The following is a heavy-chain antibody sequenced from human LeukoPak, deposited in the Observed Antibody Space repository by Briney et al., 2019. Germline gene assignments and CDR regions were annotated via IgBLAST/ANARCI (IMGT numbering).Heavy chain of an antibody. V-gene: IGHV3-23*01. CDR2: ISGSGGST. D-gene: IGHD6-13*01. CDR1: GFTFSSYA. CDR3: AKSPALAPMYSSSWYNWLDP. J-gene: IGHJ5*02. Sequence: GGSLRLSCAASGFTFSSYAMSWVRQAPGKGLEWVSAISGSGGSTYYADSVKGRFTISRDNSKNTLYLQMNSLRAEDTAVYYCAKSPALAPMYSSSWYNWLDPWGQGTLVTVSS.